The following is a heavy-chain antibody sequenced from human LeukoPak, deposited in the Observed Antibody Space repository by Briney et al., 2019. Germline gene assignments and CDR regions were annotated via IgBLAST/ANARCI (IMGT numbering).Heavy chain of an antibody. CDR1: GFTFSSYA. CDR3: ARSQSLFIAAAVNDY. V-gene: IGHV3-30*01. Sequence: GGSLGLSCAASGFTFSSYAMHWVRQAPGKGLEWVAVISYDGSNKYYADSVKGRFTISRDNSKNTLYLQMNSLRAEDTAVYYCARSQSLFIAAAVNDYWGQGTLVTVSS. J-gene: IGHJ4*02. CDR2: ISYDGSNK. D-gene: IGHD6-13*01.